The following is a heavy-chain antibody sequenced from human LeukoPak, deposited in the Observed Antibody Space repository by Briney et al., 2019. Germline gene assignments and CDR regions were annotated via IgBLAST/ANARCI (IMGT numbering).Heavy chain of an antibody. V-gene: IGHV3-21*01. CDR2: ISSSSSYI. CDR3: ARDLSREAPHDYGPSDY. J-gene: IGHJ4*02. D-gene: IGHD4/OR15-4a*01. CDR1: GFTFSSYS. Sequence: GGSLRLSCAASGFTFSSYSMNWVRQAPGKGLEWVSSISSSSSYIYYADSVKGRFTISRDNAKNSLYLQMNSLRAEDTAVYYCARDLSREAPHDYGPSDYWGQGTLVTVSS.